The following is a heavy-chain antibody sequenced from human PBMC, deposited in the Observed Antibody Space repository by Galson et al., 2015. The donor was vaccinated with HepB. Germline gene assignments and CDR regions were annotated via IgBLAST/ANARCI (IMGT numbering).Heavy chain of an antibody. Sequence: SLRLSCAASGFTVSSNYMSWVRQAPGKGLEWVSVIYSGGSTYYADSVKGRFTISRDNSKNTLYLQMNSLRAEDTAVYYCARNNLVMNYYYYGMDVWGQGTTVTVSS. D-gene: IGHD1-14*01. J-gene: IGHJ6*02. CDR3: ARNNLVMNYYYYGMDV. CDR1: GFTVSSNY. CDR2: IYSGGST. V-gene: IGHV3-53*01.